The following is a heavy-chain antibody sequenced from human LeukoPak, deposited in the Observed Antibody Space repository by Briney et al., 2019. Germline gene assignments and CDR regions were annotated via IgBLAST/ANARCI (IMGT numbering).Heavy chain of an antibody. D-gene: IGHD2-2*01. CDR1: GFTFDDYA. CDR2: INQDGGGR. J-gene: IGHJ6*04. V-gene: IGHV3-7*01. CDR3: ATRYCSIAACRASSYKCMDD. Sequence: GGSLRLSCAASGFTFDDYAMHWVRQAPGKGLEWVANINQDGGGRYYVDSVQGRFIISRDNAQNSVHLQMNSLRAEDTAVYYCATRYCSIAACRASSYKCMDDWGKETTVIVSS.